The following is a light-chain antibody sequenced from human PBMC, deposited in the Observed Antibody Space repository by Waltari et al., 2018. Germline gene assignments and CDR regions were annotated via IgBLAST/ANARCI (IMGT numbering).Light chain of an antibody. CDR2: GAS. CDR1: PGISNY. Sequence: GDRVTITCRASPGISNYLAWYQQKPGKVPKLLISGASTLQSGVPSQFSGSGSGTDFTLTISSLQPEDFATYYCQKYNSVPPITFGQGTRLEIK. CDR3: QKYNSVPPIT. J-gene: IGKJ5*01. V-gene: IGKV1-27*01.